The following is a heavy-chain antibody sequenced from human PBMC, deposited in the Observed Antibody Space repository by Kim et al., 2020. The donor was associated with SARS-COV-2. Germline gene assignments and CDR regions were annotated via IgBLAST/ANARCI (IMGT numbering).Heavy chain of an antibody. CDR1: EYTFPTFW. V-gene: IGHV5-51*01. Sequence: GESLKISCEASEYTFPTFWIAWVRQMPGKGLEWMGFIFPDDSDTKYSPAFQGQVTISVDKSLRTAYLQWSSLKASDTATYYCARHSKSKKRFNVVWYNYRSNSFDTWGQGTLVTVSS. J-gene: IGHJ5*02. D-gene: IGHD3-16*02. CDR3: ARHSKSKKRFNVVWYNYRSNSFDT. CDR2: IFPDDSDT.